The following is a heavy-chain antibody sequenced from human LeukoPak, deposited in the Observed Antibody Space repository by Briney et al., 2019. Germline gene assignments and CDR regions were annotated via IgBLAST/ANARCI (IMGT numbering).Heavy chain of an antibody. CDR2: IYYSGST. CDR1: GGSISSSSYY. CDR3: TRGSGDMTTFY. Sequence: SETLSLTCTVSGGSISSSSYYWGWIRQPPGKGLEWIGSIYYSGSTYYNPSLKSRVTISVDTSKNQFSLKLSSVTAADTAVYYCTRGSGDMTTFYWGQGTLVTVSS. D-gene: IGHD3-16*01. J-gene: IGHJ4*02. V-gene: IGHV4-39*07.